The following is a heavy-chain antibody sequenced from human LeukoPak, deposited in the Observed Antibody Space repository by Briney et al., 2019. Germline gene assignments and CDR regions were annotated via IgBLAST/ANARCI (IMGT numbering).Heavy chain of an antibody. D-gene: IGHD6-19*01. CDR2: ISGSGGST. Sequence: PGGSLRLSCAASGFTFSSYAMSWVRQAPGKGLEWVSAISGSGGSTYYADSVKGRFTISRDNSKNTLYLQMNSLRAEDTAVYYCARDHHVPGAVAGPGWFDPWGQGTLVTVSS. CDR1: GFTFSSYA. V-gene: IGHV3-23*01. J-gene: IGHJ5*02. CDR3: ARDHHVPGAVAGPGWFDP.